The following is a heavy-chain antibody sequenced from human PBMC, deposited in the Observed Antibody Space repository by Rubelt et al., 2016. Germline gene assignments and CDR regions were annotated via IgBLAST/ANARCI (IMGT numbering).Heavy chain of an antibody. Sequence: QVQLQQWGAGLLKPSETLSLTCAVYGGSFSGYYWSWIRQPPGKGLEWIGEINHCGSTNYNPSLKVLVTISVDTSKNQCSLKLSSVTAADTAVYYCARGRPAFYWGQGTLVTVSS. CDR1: GGSFSGYY. J-gene: IGHJ4*02. D-gene: IGHD3-3*02. CDR2: INHCGST. CDR3: ARGRPAFY. V-gene: IGHV4-34*01.